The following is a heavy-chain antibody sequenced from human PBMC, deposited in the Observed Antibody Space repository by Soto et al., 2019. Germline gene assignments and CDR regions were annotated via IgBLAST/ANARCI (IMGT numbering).Heavy chain of an antibody. V-gene: IGHV4-61*01. J-gene: IGHJ3*02. D-gene: IGHD3-22*01. CDR1: GGSVSSGSYY. Sequence: SETLCLTCTVSGGSVSSGSYYWSWIRQPPGKGLEWIGYIYYSGSTNYNPSLKSRVTISVDTSKNQFSLKLSSVTAADTAVYYCARTYDDSGPNSGGYGFDIWGPGTMVTVSS. CDR2: IYYSGST. CDR3: ARTYDDSGPNSGGYGFDI.